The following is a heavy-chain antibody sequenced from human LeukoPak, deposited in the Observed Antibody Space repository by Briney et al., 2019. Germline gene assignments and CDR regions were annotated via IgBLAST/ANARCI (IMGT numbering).Heavy chain of an antibody. V-gene: IGHV3-30*02. J-gene: IGHJ6*03. CDR1: GFTFSTYG. D-gene: IGHD2-15*01. CDR3: ATTHYYYYYYMDV. Sequence: GGSLRLSCAASGFTFSTYGMHWVRQAPGKGLEWVAFIRYDGSNKYYADSVKGRFTISRDNSKNTLYLQMNGLRAEDTAVYYCATTHYYYYYYMDVWGKGTTVTVSS. CDR2: IRYDGSNK.